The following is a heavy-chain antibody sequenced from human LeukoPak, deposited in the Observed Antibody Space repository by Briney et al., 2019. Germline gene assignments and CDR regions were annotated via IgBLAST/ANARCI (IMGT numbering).Heavy chain of an antibody. J-gene: IGHJ4*02. CDR3: ARVDGYESQAPYYDILTGPDH. CDR2: ISVYNGNT. V-gene: IGHV1-18*01. Sequence: ASVKVSCKTSGYTFTNYGVTWVRQAPGQGLEWMGWISVYNGNTNYAQNLQGRVTMTADASTFTVYMELRSLRSDDTAVYYCARVDGYESQAPYYDILTGPDHWGQGTLVTVAS. CDR1: GYTFTNYG. D-gene: IGHD3-9*01.